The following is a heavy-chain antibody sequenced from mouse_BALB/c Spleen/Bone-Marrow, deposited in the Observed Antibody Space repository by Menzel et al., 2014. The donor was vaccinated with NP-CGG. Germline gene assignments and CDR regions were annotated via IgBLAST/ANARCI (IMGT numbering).Heavy chain of an antibody. D-gene: IGHD2-14*01. J-gene: IGHJ4*01. CDR2: ISSYYGDA. CDR3: ARSGKVRNAMDY. CDR1: GYTFTDYA. Sequence: VHLVEPGAELVRPGVSVKISCKGSGYTFTDYAVHWVKQSHTKSLEWIGLISSYYGDATYNQKFKGKATMTVDKSSSTAFLELARLTSEDSAIYYCARSGKVRNAMDYWGQGTSVTVSS. V-gene: IGHV1-67*01.